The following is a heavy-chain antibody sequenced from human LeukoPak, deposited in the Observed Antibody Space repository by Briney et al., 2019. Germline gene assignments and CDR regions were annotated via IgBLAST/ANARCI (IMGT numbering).Heavy chain of an antibody. J-gene: IGHJ4*02. CDR3: ARSYYDSSGYYDY. CDR2: INHSGST. D-gene: IGHD3-22*01. CDR1: GGSFSGYY. V-gene: IGHV4-34*01. Sequence: PSETLSLTCAVYGGSFSGYYWSWIRQPPGKGLEWIGEINHSGSTNYNPSLKSRVTISVDTSKMQFSLKLSSVTAADTAVYYCARSYYDSSGYYDYWGQGTLVTVSS.